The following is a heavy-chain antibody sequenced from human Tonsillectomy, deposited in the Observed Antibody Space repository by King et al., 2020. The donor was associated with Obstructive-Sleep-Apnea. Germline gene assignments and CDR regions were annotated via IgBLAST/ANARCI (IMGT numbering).Heavy chain of an antibody. CDR1: GYSFTSYW. J-gene: IGHJ4*02. CDR3: ARPYDSSGYRTGFDY. Sequence: VQLVQSGAEVKKPGESLKISCKGSGYSFTSYWIGWVRQMPGKGLEWMGIIYPGDSDTRYSPSFQGQVTISADKSISTAYLQWSSLKASDTAMYYCARPYDSSGYRTGFDYWGQGTLVTVSS. CDR2: IYPGDSDT. V-gene: IGHV5-51*01. D-gene: IGHD3-22*01.